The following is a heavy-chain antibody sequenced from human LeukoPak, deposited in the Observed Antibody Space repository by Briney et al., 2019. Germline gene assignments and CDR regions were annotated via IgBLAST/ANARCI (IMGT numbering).Heavy chain of an antibody. D-gene: IGHD3-10*01. Sequence: PSETLSLTCTVSGGSISSYYWSWIRQPPGKGLEWIGCLSYSGSTDYNPSLKSRVTISLDTSKNQFSLKLNSVTAADTAVYYCARRPKSPSYVLLWFGDFYYFDYWGKGTPVTVSS. CDR1: GGSISSYY. CDR2: LSYSGST. V-gene: IGHV4-59*01. CDR3: ARRPKSPSYVLLWFGDFYYFDY. J-gene: IGHJ4*02.